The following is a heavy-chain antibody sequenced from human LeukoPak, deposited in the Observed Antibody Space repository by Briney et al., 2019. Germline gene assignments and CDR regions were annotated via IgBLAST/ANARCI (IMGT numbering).Heavy chain of an antibody. CDR1: GFDVSSNY. CDR2: LYGGDRT. V-gene: IGHV3-53*01. J-gene: IGHJ6*04. CDR3: ARDGYSGYGFLDV. Sequence: GGSLRLSCAASGFDVSSNYMSWVRQAPGKGPEWVSVLYGGDRTYYADSVKGRFTISADKSSNTLYLQMNSLRAEDTAVYYCARDGYSGYGFLDVWGKGTTVTVSS. D-gene: IGHD5-12*01.